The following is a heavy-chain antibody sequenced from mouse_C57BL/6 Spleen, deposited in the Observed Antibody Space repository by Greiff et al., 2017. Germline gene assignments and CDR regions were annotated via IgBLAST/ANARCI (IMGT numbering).Heavy chain of an antibody. CDR3: ARDGNYGSSYRYFDV. Sequence: EVMLVESGGGLVKPGGSLKLSCAASGFTFSSYAMSWVRQTPEKRLEWVATISDGGSYTYYPDNVKGRFTISRDNAKNNLYLQMSHLKSEDTAMDYWARDGNYGSSYRYFDVWGTGTTVTVSS. D-gene: IGHD1-1*01. V-gene: IGHV5-4*01. CDR1: GFTFSSYA. J-gene: IGHJ1*03. CDR2: ISDGGSYT.